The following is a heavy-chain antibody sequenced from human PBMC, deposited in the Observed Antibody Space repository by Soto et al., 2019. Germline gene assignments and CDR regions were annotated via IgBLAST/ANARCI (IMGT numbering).Heavy chain of an antibody. CDR3: ARQEYYGSGRASLGDDAFDI. D-gene: IGHD3-10*01. CDR1: GYSFTSYW. CDR2: IYPGDSDT. V-gene: IGHV5-51*01. Sequence: EVQLVQSGAEVKKPGESLKISCKGSGYSFTSYWIGWARQMPGKGLEWMGIIYPGDSDTRYSPSFQGQVTISADKSISTAYLHWSSLKASDTAMYYCARQEYYGSGRASLGDDAFDIWGQGTMVTVSS. J-gene: IGHJ3*02.